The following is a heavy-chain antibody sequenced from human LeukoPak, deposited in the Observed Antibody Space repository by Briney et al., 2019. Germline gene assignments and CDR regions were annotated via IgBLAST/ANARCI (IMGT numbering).Heavy chain of an antibody. CDR3: ARGGTQLRFLEWLTHDY. J-gene: IGHJ4*02. Sequence: GGSLRLSCAASGFTFSNYGMHWVRQAPGRGLEWVAFIRSDGRNKYYADSVKGRFPISRDNAKNSLYLQMNSLRAEDTAVYYCARGGTQLRFLEWLTHDYWGQGTLVTVSS. V-gene: IGHV3-30*02. D-gene: IGHD3-3*01. CDR1: GFTFSNYG. CDR2: IRSDGRNK.